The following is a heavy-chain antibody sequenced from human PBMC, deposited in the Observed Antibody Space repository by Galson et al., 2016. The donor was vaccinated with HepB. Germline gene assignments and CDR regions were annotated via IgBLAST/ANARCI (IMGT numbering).Heavy chain of an antibody. D-gene: IGHD1-1*01. J-gene: IGHJ5*01. CDR1: GFTIDHYA. CDR2: ISWNSGRM. V-gene: IGHV3-9*01. Sequence: SLRLSCAASGFTIDHYAMHWVRQAPGKGLEWVSGISWNSGRMGYADSVKGRLTISRDNAKNSLFLQMKSLRPEDTALYYCTKDVSGATGSTSWFDSWGQGILVTVSS. CDR3: TKDVSGATGSTSWFDS.